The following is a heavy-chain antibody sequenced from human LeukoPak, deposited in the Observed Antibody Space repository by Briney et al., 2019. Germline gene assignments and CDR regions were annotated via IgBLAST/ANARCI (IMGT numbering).Heavy chain of an antibody. CDR3: ATIRDSSSWAFDY. V-gene: IGHV3-15*01. CDR2: IKSKAGGGTP. J-gene: IGHJ4*02. Sequence: GGSLRLSCAASGFTFIDAWMSWVRQAPGKGLEWVGRIKSKAGGGTPDYAAPVKGRFTISRDDSQNTPYVQMDSLTTDDTAVYYCATIRDSSSWAFDYWGQGTLVTVSS. CDR1: GFTFIDAW. D-gene: IGHD6-13*01.